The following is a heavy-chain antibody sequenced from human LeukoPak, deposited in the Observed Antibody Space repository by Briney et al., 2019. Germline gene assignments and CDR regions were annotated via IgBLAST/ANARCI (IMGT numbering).Heavy chain of an antibody. D-gene: IGHD5-12*01. CDR3: ARQGYSAYEILDY. Sequence: SETLSLTCAVSGGSINSGGYSWSWVRQPPGKGLEWIGYISQSGNTYYNPSLKSRVTISVDPSENQFSLRLRSVTAADTAVYYCARQGYSAYEILDYWGQGTLVTVSS. J-gene: IGHJ4*02. V-gene: IGHV4-30-2*01. CDR2: ISQSGNT. CDR1: GGSINSGGYS.